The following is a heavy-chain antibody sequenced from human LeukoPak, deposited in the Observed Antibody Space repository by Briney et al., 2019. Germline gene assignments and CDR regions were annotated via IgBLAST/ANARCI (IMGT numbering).Heavy chain of an antibody. CDR1: GGSISSYS. D-gene: IGHD2-2*01. J-gene: IGHJ3*02. V-gene: IGHV4-4*09. CDR2: IYTSGTT. CDR3: ARPGSSTPGAFDT. Sequence: PSETLSLTCTVSGGSISSYSWTWIRQPPGKALEWIGYIYTSGTTDYNPSLKSRVTISVDTSKNQFSLKLTSVTAADAAVYYCARPGSSTPGAFDTWGQGTMVTVSS.